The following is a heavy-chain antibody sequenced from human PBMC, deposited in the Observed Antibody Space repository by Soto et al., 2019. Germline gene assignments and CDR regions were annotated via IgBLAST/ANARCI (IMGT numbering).Heavy chain of an antibody. CDR2: ISVFNGDT. J-gene: IGHJ6*04. CDR1: GYTSSSYG. D-gene: IGHD1-1*01. V-gene: IGHV1-18*01. CDR3: ATKDDDNDAETYYHGWDV. Sequence: ASVKVSCKAIGYTSSSYGINWVRQAPGQGLEWMGWISVFNGDTKYAQKFQGRVAITKDPGTSTAHMELRSLRSDDAAVYFCATKDDDNDAETYYHGWDVWGKGTTVPVSS.